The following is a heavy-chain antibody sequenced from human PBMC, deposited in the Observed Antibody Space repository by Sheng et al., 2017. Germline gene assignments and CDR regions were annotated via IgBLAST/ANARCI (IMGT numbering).Heavy chain of an antibody. CDR1: GFTFSSYA. CDR2: ISSNGGST. Sequence: EVQLVESGGGLVQPGGSLRLSCAASGFTFSSYAMHWVRQAPGKGLEYVSAISSNGGSTYYANSVKGRFTISRDNSKNTLYLQMGSLRAEDMAVYYCARGVLATIRGADYWGQGTLVTVSS. J-gene: IGHJ4*02. V-gene: IGHV3-64*01. D-gene: IGHD5-12*01. CDR3: ARGVLATIRGADY.